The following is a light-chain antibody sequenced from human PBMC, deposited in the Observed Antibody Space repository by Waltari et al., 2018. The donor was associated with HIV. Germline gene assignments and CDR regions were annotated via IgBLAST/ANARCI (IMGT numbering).Light chain of an antibody. J-gene: IGKJ4*01. V-gene: IGKV1-27*01. CDR2: AAS. CDR3: QKYNSAPHT. CDR1: QDFSNF. Sequence: DIQMTQSPSSLSASVGDIRTITCRAIQDFSNFLAWYHQKPGKVPKLLIFAASTLQSGVPSRFSGRGSGTQFTLTISGLQPEDVGTYYCQKYNSAPHTFGGGTKVEI.